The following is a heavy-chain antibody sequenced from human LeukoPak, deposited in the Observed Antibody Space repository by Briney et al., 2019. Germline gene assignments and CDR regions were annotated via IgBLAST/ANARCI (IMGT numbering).Heavy chain of an antibody. CDR1: GFTFSSYS. V-gene: IGHV3-21*06. Sequence: PGGSLRLSCAASGFTFSSYSMNWVRQAPGKGLEWASSIDSSSSYMYYADSVKGRFTISRDNAQNSLYLQMNSLRAEDTAVYYCARPPASLPGVTMAGDWGQGTLVTVSS. D-gene: IGHD3-10*01. J-gene: IGHJ4*02. CDR3: ARPPASLPGVTMAGD. CDR2: IDSSSSYM.